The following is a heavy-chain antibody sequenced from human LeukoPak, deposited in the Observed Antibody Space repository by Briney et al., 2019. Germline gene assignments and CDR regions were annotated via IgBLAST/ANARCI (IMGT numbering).Heavy chain of an antibody. CDR2: ISYSGST. Sequence: SETLSLTCTVSGGSISSYYWSWIRQPPGKGLEWIGYISYSGSTNYNPSLKSRVTMSVDTSKNQFSLKLSSVTAADTAVYYCARAGSSSSPPRDYWGQGTLVTVSS. CDR1: GGSISSYY. CDR3: ARAGSSSSPPRDY. V-gene: IGHV4-59*01. D-gene: IGHD6-13*01. J-gene: IGHJ4*02.